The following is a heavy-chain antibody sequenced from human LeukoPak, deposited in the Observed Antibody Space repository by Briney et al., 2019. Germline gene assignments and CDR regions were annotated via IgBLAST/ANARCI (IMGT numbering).Heavy chain of an antibody. J-gene: IGHJ4*02. CDR2: ISGYKGNT. CDR1: GYTFTTYG. V-gene: IGHV1-18*01. D-gene: IGHD5-24*01. Sequence: ASVKVSCKASGYTFTTYGISWVRQVPGQGLEWMGWISGYKGNTIYAQKLQGRVTMTTDISTSTAYMDLRSLRPDDTAVYYCARDHVPRGDGYNYYEYWGQGTLVTVSS. CDR3: ARDHVPRGDGYNYYEY.